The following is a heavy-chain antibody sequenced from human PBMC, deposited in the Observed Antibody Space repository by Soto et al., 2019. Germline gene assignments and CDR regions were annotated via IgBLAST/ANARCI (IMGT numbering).Heavy chain of an antibody. CDR2: INHSGST. V-gene: IGHV4-34*01. J-gene: IGHJ6*02. D-gene: IGHD3-3*01. Sequence: PSETLSLTCAVYGGSFSGYYWSWIRQPPGKGLEWIGEINHSGSTNYNPSLKSRVTISVDTSKNQFSLKLSSVTAADTAVYYCARARIPYYDFWSGYKDYGTDVWGQGTTVTVSS. CDR1: GGSFSGYY. CDR3: ARARIPYYDFWSGYKDYGTDV.